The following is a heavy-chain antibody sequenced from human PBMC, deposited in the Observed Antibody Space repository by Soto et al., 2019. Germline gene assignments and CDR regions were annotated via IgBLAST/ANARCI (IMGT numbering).Heavy chain of an antibody. V-gene: IGHV1-2*02. CDR2: INPNSGGT. J-gene: IGHJ4*02. Sequence: VKVSCKASGYTFTGYYMHWVRQAPGQGLEWMGWINPNSGGTNYAQKFQGRVTMTRDTSISTAYMELSRLRSDDTAVYYCARDHSSSWYYFDYWGQGTLVTVSS. CDR1: GYTFTGYY. D-gene: IGHD6-13*01. CDR3: ARDHSSSWYYFDY.